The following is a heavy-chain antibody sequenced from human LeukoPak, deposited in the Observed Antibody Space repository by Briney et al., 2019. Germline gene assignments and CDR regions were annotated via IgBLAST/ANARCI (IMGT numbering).Heavy chain of an antibody. CDR3: AKDGKSIAARPYYFDY. D-gene: IGHD6-6*01. CDR2: ISGSGGST. CDR1: GFTFSSYA. J-gene: IGHJ4*02. Sequence: SGGSLRLSCAASGFTFSSYAMSWVRQAPGKGLEWVSAISGSGGSTYYADSVKGRFTISRDNSKNTLYLQMNSLRAEDTAVYYCAKDGKSIAARPYYFDYWGQGTLVTVSS. V-gene: IGHV3-23*01.